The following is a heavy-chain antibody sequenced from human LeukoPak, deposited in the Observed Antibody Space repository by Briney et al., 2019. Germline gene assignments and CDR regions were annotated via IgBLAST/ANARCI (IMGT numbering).Heavy chain of an antibody. CDR3: ARGRIKYDYVWGSYREAHAFDI. CDR1: GFTFSNYW. D-gene: IGHD3-16*02. CDR2: IKQDGSEK. V-gene: IGHV3-7*03. J-gene: IGHJ3*02. Sequence: GGSLRLSCAASGFTFSNYWMSWVRQAPGKGLEWVANIKQDGSEKYYVDSVKGRFTISRDNAKNSLYLQMNSLRAEDTAVYYCARGRIKYDYVWGSYREAHAFDIWGQGTMVTVSS.